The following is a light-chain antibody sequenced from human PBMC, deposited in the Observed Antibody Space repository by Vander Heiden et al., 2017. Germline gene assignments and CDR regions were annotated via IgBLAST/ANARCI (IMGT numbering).Light chain of an antibody. V-gene: IGKV3-20*01. Sequence: EIVLTQSPGTLPLSPGERATLSCRASQSVSSSYLAWYQQKPGQAPRLLIYGASSRATGIPDRFSGSGSGTDFTLTISRLEPEDFAVYYCQQYGSSPGVTFGPGTKVDIK. CDR1: QSVSSSY. CDR3: QQYGSSPGVT. CDR2: GAS. J-gene: IGKJ3*01.